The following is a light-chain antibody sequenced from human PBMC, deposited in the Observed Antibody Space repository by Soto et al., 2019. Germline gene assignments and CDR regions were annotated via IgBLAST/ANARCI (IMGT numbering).Light chain of an antibody. CDR2: AAS. Sequence: DIQMTQSPSSLYASVGDRATITCRASQRISSYLNWYQQKPGKAPKLLLYAASSLQSGVPSRFSGSGSGTDCTLTISSLQPDDFATYYCPQSYSTSWTFGQGTKVEIK. CDR1: QRISSY. CDR3: PQSYSTSWT. V-gene: IGKV1-39*01. J-gene: IGKJ1*01.